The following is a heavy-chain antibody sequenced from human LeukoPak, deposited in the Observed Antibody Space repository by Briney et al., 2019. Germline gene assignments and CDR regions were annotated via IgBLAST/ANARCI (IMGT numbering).Heavy chain of an antibody. CDR3: ASLLLFERYFDGP. CDR1: GGSFSGFY. CDR2: INHSGRT. J-gene: IGHJ4*02. Sequence: SETLSLTCVVSGGSFSGFYWSWIRQPPGKGLEWLGEINHSGRTNYNPSLKSRVTISVDTSKTQFSLRLTSVTAADTAMYYCASLLLFERYFDGPWGQGTLVTVSS. D-gene: IGHD3-9*01. V-gene: IGHV4-34*01.